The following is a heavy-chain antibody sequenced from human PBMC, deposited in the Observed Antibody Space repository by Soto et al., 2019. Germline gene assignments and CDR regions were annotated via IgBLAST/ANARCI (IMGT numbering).Heavy chain of an antibody. Sequence: QVQLVQSGAEVKKPGASVKVSCKASGYTFTNFGMSWVRQAPGQGLEWMGWSSAYNGNTNSPHKFQARFTMTTDTSPTTASIALTSLRSHDTAIYYCARAATPIDYWGQGTLVTVSS. CDR2: SSAYNGNT. CDR3: ARAATPIDY. V-gene: IGHV1-18*01. J-gene: IGHJ4*02. D-gene: IGHD2-15*01. CDR1: GYTFTNFG.